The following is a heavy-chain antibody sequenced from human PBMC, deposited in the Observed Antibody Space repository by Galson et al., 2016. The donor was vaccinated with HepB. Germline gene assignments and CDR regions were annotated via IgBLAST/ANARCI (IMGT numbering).Heavy chain of an antibody. CDR1: GFSFNTYG. CDR3: ARFGTGLDY. V-gene: IGHV3-33*01. Sequence: SLRLSCAASGFSFNTYGMHWVRQAPGKGLEWVALIWYDGSKKYYVDSVKGRFTISRNNSQNTLYLQMNSLRAEDTAVCYCARFGTGLDYWGQGTLVTVSS. CDR2: IWYDGSKK. D-gene: IGHD3/OR15-3a*01. J-gene: IGHJ4*02.